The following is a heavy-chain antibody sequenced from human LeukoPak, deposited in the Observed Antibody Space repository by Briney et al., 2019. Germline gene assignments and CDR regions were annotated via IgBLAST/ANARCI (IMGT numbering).Heavy chain of an antibody. CDR3: ARHRTTGYSVSAFDM. J-gene: IGHJ3*02. V-gene: IGHV5-51*01. D-gene: IGHD5/OR15-5a*01. CDR2: IYPDDSHT. Sequence: GESLKISFKGSGYSFTSYLIGWVRPMPGKGLELVGFIYPDDSHTRYSPSFEGQVTISADKSINTPYLQWSRLRASDTAMYYCARHRTTGYSVSAFDMWGQGTLVSVSS. CDR1: GYSFTSYL.